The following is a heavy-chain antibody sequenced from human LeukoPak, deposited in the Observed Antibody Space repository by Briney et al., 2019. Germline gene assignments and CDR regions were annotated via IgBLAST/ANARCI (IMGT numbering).Heavy chain of an antibody. CDR1: GFIFSSYD. CDR3: AKDYASP. D-gene: IGHD3-16*01. CDR2: ISGTGDST. J-gene: IGHJ5*02. V-gene: IGHV3-23*01. Sequence: GGSLRLSCAASGFIFSSYDMNWVRQAPGKGLEWVSAISGTGDSTYYADSVKGRFTISRDNSKNTLYLQMNSLRADDTAVYYCAKDYASPWGQGTLVTVSS.